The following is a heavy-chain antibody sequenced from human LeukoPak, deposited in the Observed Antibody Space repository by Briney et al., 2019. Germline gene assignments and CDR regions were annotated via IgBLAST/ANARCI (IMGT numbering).Heavy chain of an antibody. CDR1: GFTFSSYS. CDR3: AREPQESARYSSGWPGFDY. CDR2: ISSSSSTI. J-gene: IGHJ4*02. V-gene: IGHV3-48*04. D-gene: IGHD6-19*01. Sequence: PGGSLRLSCAASGFTFSSYSMNWVRQAPGKGLEWVSYISSSSSTIYYADSVKGRLTISRDNAKNSLYLQMNSLRAEDTAVYYCAREPQESARYSSGWPGFDYWGQGTLVTVSS.